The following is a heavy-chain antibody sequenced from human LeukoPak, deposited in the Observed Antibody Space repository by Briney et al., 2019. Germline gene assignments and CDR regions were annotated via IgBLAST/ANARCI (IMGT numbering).Heavy chain of an antibody. CDR3: ARGIQLWLVNYYGMDV. D-gene: IGHD5-18*01. CDR2: IWYDGSNK. Sequence: GGSLRLSCAASGFTFSSYGMHWVRQAPGKGLEWVAVIWYDGSNKYYADSVKGRFTISRDNSKNTLCLQMNSLRAEDTAVYYCARGIQLWLVNYYGMDVWGQGTTVTVSS. J-gene: IGHJ6*02. CDR1: GFTFSSYG. V-gene: IGHV3-33*01.